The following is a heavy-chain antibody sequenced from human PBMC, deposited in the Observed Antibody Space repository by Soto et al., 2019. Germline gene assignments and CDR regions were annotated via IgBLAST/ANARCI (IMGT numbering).Heavy chain of an antibody. V-gene: IGHV4-34*01. CDR1: GGAFSGYY. CDR2: INHSGST. Sequence: QVQLQQWGAGLLKPSETLSLTCAVYGGAFSGYYWSWIRQPPGKGLEWTGEINHSGSTNYNPSLKSRVTISVDTTKNEFSLKLSSVTAADTAVYYCARGSTMVRGVISGDGSLDSWGQGTLVTVSS. D-gene: IGHD3-10*01. CDR3: ARGSTMVRGVISGDGSLDS. J-gene: IGHJ4*02.